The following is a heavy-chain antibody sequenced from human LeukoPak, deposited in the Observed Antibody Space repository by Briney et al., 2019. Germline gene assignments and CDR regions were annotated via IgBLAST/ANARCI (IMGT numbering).Heavy chain of an antibody. CDR3: ARSQGTIPDSVPLDI. CDR2: LSTSSSYI. CDR1: GFTFSTYA. V-gene: IGHV3-21*01. J-gene: IGHJ3*02. D-gene: IGHD5/OR15-5a*01. Sequence: TGGSLRLSCAASGFTFSTYAMHWVRQAPGKGLEWVSSLSTSSSYIYYADSLKGRFTISRDNAKNSLYLQMNSLRAEDTAVYYCARSQGTIPDSVPLDIWGQGTMVTVSS.